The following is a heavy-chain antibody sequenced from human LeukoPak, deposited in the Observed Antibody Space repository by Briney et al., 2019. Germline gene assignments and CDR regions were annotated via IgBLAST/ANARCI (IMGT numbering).Heavy chain of an antibody. J-gene: IGHJ6*04. CDR3: AELGITMIGGV. CDR1: GFTFSSYE. V-gene: IGHV3-48*03. D-gene: IGHD3-10*02. Sequence: QSGGSLRLSCAASGFTFSSYEMNRVRQAPGKGLEWVSYISSSGSTIYYADSVKGRFTISRDNAKNSLYLQMNSLRAGDTAVYYCAELGITMIGGVWGKGTTVTISS. CDR2: ISSSGSTI.